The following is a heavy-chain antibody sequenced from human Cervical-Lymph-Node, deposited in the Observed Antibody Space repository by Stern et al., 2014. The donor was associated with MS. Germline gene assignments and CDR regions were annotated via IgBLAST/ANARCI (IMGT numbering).Heavy chain of an antibody. CDR1: GFTFSAYA. J-gene: IGHJ4*02. D-gene: IGHD4-23*01. CDR3: AKRGGNLLHCFDW. CDR2: VSADGSVN. V-gene: IGHV3-30*04. Sequence: VQLLESGGGVVQPGRSLRLSCAASGFTFSAYAMHWVRQAPGKGLEWVASVSADGSVNHYTDSVKGRLTISSDNSKDTLYLEVNSMITEDTAVYCCAKRGGNLLHCFDWWGQGALVAVSS.